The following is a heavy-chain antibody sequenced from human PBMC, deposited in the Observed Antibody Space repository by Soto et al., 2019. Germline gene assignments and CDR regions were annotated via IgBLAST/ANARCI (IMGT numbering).Heavy chain of an antibody. Sequence: GGSLRLSCAASGFTFSSYAMSWVRQAPGKGLEWVSAISGSGGSTYYADSVKGRFTISRDNSKNTLYLQMNSLRAEDTAVYYCAKEISTNGGHMVRRVIPPWFDPWGQGTLVTVSS. CDR1: GFTFSSYA. V-gene: IGHV3-23*01. J-gene: IGHJ5*02. CDR2: ISGSGGST. CDR3: AKEISTNGGHMVRRVIPPWFDP. D-gene: IGHD3-10*01.